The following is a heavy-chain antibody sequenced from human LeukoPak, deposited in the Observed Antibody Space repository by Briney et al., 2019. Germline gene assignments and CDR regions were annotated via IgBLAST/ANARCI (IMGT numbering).Heavy chain of an antibody. Sequence: ASVKVSCKASGYTFTSYDINWVRQATGQGLEWMGWMNPNSGNTGYAQKFQGRVTITRNTSISTAYMELSSLRSEDTAVYHCARVGTGTTSLDYWGQGTLVTVSS. V-gene: IGHV1-8*03. D-gene: IGHD1-7*01. CDR1: GYTFTSYD. J-gene: IGHJ4*02. CDR2: MNPNSGNT. CDR3: ARVGTGTTSLDY.